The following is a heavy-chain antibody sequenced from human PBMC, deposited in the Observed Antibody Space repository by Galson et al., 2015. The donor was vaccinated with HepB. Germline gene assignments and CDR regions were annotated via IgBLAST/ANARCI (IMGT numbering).Heavy chain of an antibody. CDR3: ASDWVFWSDGDF. D-gene: IGHD3-3*01. V-gene: IGHV1-2*06. Sequence: SVKVSCKASGHSFIGWYMNWVRQAPGQSLEWLGRINPKSGGSNYAQKFQHRLTLSRDMSTTTTTFYMELTMLTSDDTAVYYCASDWVFWSDGDFWGPGTLVTVSS. CDR1: GHSFIGWY. CDR2: INPKSGGS. J-gene: IGHJ4*02.